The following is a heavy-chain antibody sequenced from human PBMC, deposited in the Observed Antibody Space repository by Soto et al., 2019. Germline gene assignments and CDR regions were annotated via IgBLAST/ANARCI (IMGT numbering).Heavy chain of an antibody. Sequence: QVQLVESGGGVVQPGRSLRLSCAASGFTFSSYGMHWVRQAPGKGLEWMAVIWYDGNSKDYGDSVRGRFTGSRDNSKNTLYLQMDSLRAEDTAVYYCARDSSSGEGFDFWGQGTLVTVSS. V-gene: IGHV3-33*01. D-gene: IGHD7-27*01. CDR2: IWYDGNSK. J-gene: IGHJ4*02. CDR3: ARDSSSGEGFDF. CDR1: GFTFSSYG.